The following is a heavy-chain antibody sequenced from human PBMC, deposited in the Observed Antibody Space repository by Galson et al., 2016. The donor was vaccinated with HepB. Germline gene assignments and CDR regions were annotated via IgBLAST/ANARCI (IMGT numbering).Heavy chain of an antibody. J-gene: IGHJ4*02. Sequence: CAISGDSVSSHSAAWNWIRQSPSRGLEWLGRTYFRSKWYYDYPESLKSRIAIKPDTSKNHFSLHLNSVTPEDTAVYYCARKSGRGAGHFDYWGQGTLVTVSS. V-gene: IGHV6-1*01. D-gene: IGHD3-3*01. CDR2: TYFRSKWYY. CDR3: ARKSGRGAGHFDY. CDR1: GDSVSSHSAA.